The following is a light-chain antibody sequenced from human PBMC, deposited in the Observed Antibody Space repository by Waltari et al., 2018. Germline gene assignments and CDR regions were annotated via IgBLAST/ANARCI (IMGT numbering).Light chain of an antibody. J-gene: IGLJ2*01. CDR1: SRAIGAYNY. Sequence: QSALTQPASVSGSPGQSITIPRTGTSRAIGAYNYVSWYRQYPGKAPKLIISDVNTRPSGISNRFSGSKSGNTASLTISGLQAEDEADYYCSSYTSSSTLVFGGGTRLTVL. V-gene: IGLV2-14*03. CDR2: DVN. CDR3: SSYTSSSTLV.